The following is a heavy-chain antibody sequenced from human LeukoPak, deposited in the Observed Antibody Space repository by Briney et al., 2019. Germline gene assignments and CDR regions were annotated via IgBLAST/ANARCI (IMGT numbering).Heavy chain of an antibody. D-gene: IGHD4-23*01. CDR1: GGSFSGYY. CDR2: INHSGST. J-gene: IGHJ6*02. CDR3: AREGDGGNSPYYYGMDV. Sequence: KPSETLSLTCAVYGGSFSGYYWSWIRQPPGKGLEWIGEINHSGSTNYNPSLKSRVTISVDTSKNQFSLKLSSVTAADTAVYYCAREGDGGNSPYYYGMDVWGQGTTVTVSS. V-gene: IGHV4-34*09.